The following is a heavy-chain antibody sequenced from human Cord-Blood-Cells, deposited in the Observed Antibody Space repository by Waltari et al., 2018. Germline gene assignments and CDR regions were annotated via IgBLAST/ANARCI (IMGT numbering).Heavy chain of an antibody. CDR3: ARGSYDSSGYYYYYYYGMDV. J-gene: IGHJ6*02. CDR2: INPIFGTA. Sequence: QVQLVQSGAEVKKPGSSVKVSCKASGGTFSSYAISWVRQAPGQGLEWMGGINPIFGTANYAQKFQGRVTITADESTSTAYMELSSLRSEDTAVYYCARGSYDSSGYYYYYYYGMDVWGQGTTVTVSS. D-gene: IGHD3-22*01. V-gene: IGHV1-69*01. CDR1: GGTFSSYA.